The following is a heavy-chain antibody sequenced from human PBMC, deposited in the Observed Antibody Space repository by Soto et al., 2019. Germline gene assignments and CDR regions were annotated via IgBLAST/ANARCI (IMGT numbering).Heavy chain of an antibody. Sequence: QVLLVQSGPEVKMPGASVKVSCKTSGYTFTAYGLAWLRQAPGQRPEWMGWVSTNNADTNYAPRLQGRVTMTTDKSTTTTYMELRSLRYVDTAVYYCARELNTDPSAYYSFAYWGQGTLVTVSS. CDR2: VSTNNADT. CDR1: GYTFTAYG. D-gene: IGHD3-22*01. CDR3: ARELNTDPSAYYSFAY. V-gene: IGHV1-18*01. J-gene: IGHJ4*02.